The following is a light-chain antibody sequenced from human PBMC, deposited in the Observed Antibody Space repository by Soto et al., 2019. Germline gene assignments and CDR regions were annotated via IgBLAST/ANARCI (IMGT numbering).Light chain of an antibody. CDR1: QDISNY. J-gene: IGKJ5*01. V-gene: IGKV1-33*01. Sequence: DIQMTQSPSSLSASIGDRVTITCQASQDISNYLNWYQHKEGKAPKLLIHETSHLAAGVPSRFSGRGSGTDFTVTISSLQPEDVATYYCQQFHNLPTFGHGTRLETK. CDR2: ETS. CDR3: QQFHNLPT.